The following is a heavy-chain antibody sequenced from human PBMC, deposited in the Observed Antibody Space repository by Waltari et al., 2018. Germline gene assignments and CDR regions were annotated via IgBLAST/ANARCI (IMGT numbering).Heavy chain of an antibody. CDR2: IYYSGSS. CDR1: GGSISSSSYY. J-gene: IGHJ5*02. V-gene: IGHV4-39*07. Sequence: QLQLQESGPGLVKPSETLSLTCTVSGGSISSSSYYWGWIRQPPGKGLEWIGSIYYSGSSYYNRSLKSRVTISVDASKSQFSLRLGSVTAADTAVYCCAGGYRSGIAVAGTTWFDPWGQGTLVTVSS. D-gene: IGHD6-19*01. CDR3: AGGYRSGIAVAGTTWFDP.